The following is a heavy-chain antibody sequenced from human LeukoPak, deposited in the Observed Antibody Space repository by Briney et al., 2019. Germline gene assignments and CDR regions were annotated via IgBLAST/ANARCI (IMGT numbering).Heavy chain of an antibody. CDR3: SALIVGATKEYDP. Sequence: ASVKVSCKASGGTFSSYAISWVRQAPGQGLEWMGGIIPIFGTANYAQKFQGRVTITADKSTSTAYMELSSLRSEDTAVYYCSALIVGATKEYDPWGQGTLVTVSS. CDR1: GGTFSSYA. J-gene: IGHJ5*02. D-gene: IGHD1-26*01. CDR2: IIPIFGTA. V-gene: IGHV1-69*06.